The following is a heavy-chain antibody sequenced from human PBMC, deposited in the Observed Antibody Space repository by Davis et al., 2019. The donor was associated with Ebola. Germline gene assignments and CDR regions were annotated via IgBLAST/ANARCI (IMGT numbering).Heavy chain of an antibody. J-gene: IGHJ4*02. CDR2: ISGSGGST. V-gene: IGHV3-23*01. CDR1: GFTFSSYA. Sequence: GESLKISCAASGFTFSSYAMSWVRQAPGKGLEWVSAISGSGGSTYYADSVKGRFTISRDNSKNTLYLQMNSLRAEDTAVYYCAKVPYFGTVVTLHFDYWGQGTLVTVSS. D-gene: IGHD4-23*01. CDR3: AKVPYFGTVVTLHFDY.